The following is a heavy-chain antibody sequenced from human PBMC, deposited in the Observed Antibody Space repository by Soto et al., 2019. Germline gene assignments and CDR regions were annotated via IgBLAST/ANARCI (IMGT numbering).Heavy chain of an antibody. D-gene: IGHD3-9*01. J-gene: IGHJ5*01. V-gene: IGHV6-1*01. CDR2: TYFRSRWYN. Sequence: SQTLSLTCAISGDSVSSKTAAWNWIRQSPSRGLEWLGRTYFRSRWYNDYAISVKSRITINPDTSKNQFSLLLNSVTPEDTAVYYCARVSFDHFVHWFDPWGQGTTVTVSS. CDR3: ARVSFDHFVHWFDP. CDR1: GDSVSSKTAA.